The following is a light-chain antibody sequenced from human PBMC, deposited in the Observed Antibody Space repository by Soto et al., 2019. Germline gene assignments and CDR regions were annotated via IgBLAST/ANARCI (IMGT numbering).Light chain of an antibody. Sequence: QSVLTQPASVSGSPGQSITISCTGTVGLVSWYQQHPGKVPKLIIYDDTKRPSGVSSRFSGSKSGNTASLTISGLQAEDEADYYCSSYTSSSTLYVFGTGTKVTV. CDR3: SSYTSSSTLYV. CDR2: DDT. CDR1: VGL. J-gene: IGLJ1*01. V-gene: IGLV2-14*02.